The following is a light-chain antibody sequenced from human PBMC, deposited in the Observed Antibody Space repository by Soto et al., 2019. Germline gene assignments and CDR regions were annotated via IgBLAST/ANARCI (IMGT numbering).Light chain of an antibody. J-gene: IGLJ7*01. V-gene: IGLV1-51*02. CDR1: SSNVGNNF. Sequence: QSVLTQPPSVSAAPGQKVTISCSGSSSNVGNNFVSWYQQLPGTAPKLLIYENIKRPPGIPERFSASKSGTSATLGITGLQTGDEADYYCGAWDSSLSAAVFGGGTQLTVL. CDR3: GAWDSSLSAAV. CDR2: ENI.